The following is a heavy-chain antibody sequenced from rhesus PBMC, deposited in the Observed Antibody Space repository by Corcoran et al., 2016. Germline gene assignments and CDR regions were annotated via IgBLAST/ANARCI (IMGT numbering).Heavy chain of an antibody. CDR3: ASVYGNYGLDS. D-gene: IGHD4-35*01. CDR1: GFTFSDYY. CDR2: ISSGSSYI. Sequence: EVQLVESGGGLVQPGGSLRRSCAASGFTFSDYYMSWVRQAPGKGLDWVSTISSGSSYIYYADSVKGRFTISRDNAKNSLSLQLNSLKTEDTAVYFCASVYGNYGLDSWGQGVVVTVSS. J-gene: IGHJ6*01. V-gene: IGHV3S16*01.